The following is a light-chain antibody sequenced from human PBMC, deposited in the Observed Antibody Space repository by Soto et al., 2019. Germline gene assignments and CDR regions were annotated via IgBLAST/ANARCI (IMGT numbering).Light chain of an antibody. V-gene: IGKV1-39*01. Sequence: DIQMTQSPSSLSASVGDRVTITCRASQNITSFLNWYQQKPGKAPKFLIYVASTLQSGVPSRFSGSGSGTDFTLTISSLQPEAFATYYCQQSYSTPPWTFGPGTKVDIK. CDR2: VAS. J-gene: IGKJ3*01. CDR1: QNITSF. CDR3: QQSYSTPPWT.